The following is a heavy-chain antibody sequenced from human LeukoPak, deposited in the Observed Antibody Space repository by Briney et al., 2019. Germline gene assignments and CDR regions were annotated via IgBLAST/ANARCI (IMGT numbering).Heavy chain of an antibody. Sequence: SETLSLTCTVSGGSISSNTYYWGWIRQPLGKGLEWIGNIFHSGSTYYNPSLKSRVTISVDTSKNQLSLRLSSVTAADAAIYYCARRPSGLIAAAGIYYFDYWGQGTLVTVSS. D-gene: IGHD6-13*01. CDR2: IFHSGST. CDR3: ARRPSGLIAAAGIYYFDY. CDR1: GGSISSNTYY. V-gene: IGHV4-39*01. J-gene: IGHJ4*02.